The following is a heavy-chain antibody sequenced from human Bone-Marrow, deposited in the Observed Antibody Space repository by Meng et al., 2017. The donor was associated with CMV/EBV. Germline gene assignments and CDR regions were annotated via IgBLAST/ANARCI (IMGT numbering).Heavy chain of an antibody. Sequence: GGSLRLSCAASGFTFSQYSIHWVRQAPGKGLEWVAVISYDGSNEYYAASVKGRFTISRDNSKNTLYLQMNSLRAEDTAVYYCARSEGYYYYGMDVWGQGTTVTVSS. V-gene: IGHV3-30*04. CDR3: ARSEGYYYYGMDV. CDR1: GFTFSQYS. J-gene: IGHJ6*02. CDR2: ISYDGSNE.